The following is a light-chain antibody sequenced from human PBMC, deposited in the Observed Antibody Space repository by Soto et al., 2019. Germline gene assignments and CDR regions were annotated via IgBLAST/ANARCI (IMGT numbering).Light chain of an antibody. CDR1: QSVTSDY. Sequence: EIVLTQSPGTLSLSPGERAPLSCRASQSVTSDYLAWYQQKPGQPPRLLIYGSSIRATGIPDRFTGSGSGTDFTLIISRLEPEDFAVYYCQQYGNSPRVTFGGGTKVEIK. CDR2: GSS. V-gene: IGKV3-20*01. CDR3: QQYGNSPRVT. J-gene: IGKJ4*01.